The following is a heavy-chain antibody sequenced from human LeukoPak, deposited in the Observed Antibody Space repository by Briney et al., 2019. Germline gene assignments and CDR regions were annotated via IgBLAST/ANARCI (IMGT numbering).Heavy chain of an antibody. CDR3: AISTSNKDFDY. D-gene: IGHD3-3*02. Sequence: GGSLRLSCAASGFTFSNFAVSWVRQAPGKGLQCVSVIYTGGSTYYADSVKGRFTISRDNSRNTLYLQINSLRAEDTALYYCAISTSNKDFDYWGQGTLVTVSA. V-gene: IGHV3-66*02. CDR2: IYTGGST. J-gene: IGHJ4*02. CDR1: GFTFSNFA.